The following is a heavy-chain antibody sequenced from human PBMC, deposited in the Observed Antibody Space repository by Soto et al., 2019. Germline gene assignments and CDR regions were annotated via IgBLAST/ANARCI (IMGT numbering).Heavy chain of an antibody. J-gene: IGHJ4*02. CDR2: IYYSGST. D-gene: IGHD3-3*01. V-gene: IGHV4-59*08. Sequence: QVQLQESGPGLVKPSETLSLTCTVSGGSISSYYWSWIRQPPGKGLEWIGYIYYSGSTNYNPSLKSLVTISVDTSKNQFSLKLSSVTAADTAVYYCARHPDYDFWSGPFDYWGQGTLVTVSS. CDR1: GGSISSYY. CDR3: ARHPDYDFWSGPFDY.